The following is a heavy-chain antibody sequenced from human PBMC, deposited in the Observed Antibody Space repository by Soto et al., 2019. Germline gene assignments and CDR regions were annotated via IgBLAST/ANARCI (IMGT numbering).Heavy chain of an antibody. V-gene: IGHV4-59*01. CDR3: ARRDEYDSNAFDS. CDR2: IYYSGST. CDR1: GGSISSYY. Sequence: SETLSLTCTVSGGSISSYYWSWIRQPPGKGLEWIGYIYYSGSTNYNPSLKSRVTISVDTSKNQFSLKLSSVTAADTAVYYGARRDEYDSNAFDSWGQGTMVTVSS. D-gene: IGHD3-22*01. J-gene: IGHJ3*02.